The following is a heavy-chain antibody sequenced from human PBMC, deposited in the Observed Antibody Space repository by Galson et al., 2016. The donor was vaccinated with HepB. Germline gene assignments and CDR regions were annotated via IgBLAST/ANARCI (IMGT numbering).Heavy chain of an antibody. CDR1: GGTFSSYA. V-gene: IGHV1-69*13. J-gene: IGHJ6*02. D-gene: IGHD1-26*01. CDR3: ARDSAVGATEFYFGMDV. CDR2: ITPIFGTT. Sequence: SVKVSCMASGGTFSSYAISWVRQAPGQGLEWMGGITPIFGTTNYAQRFQGRITITADESTSTAYMELSSLRSEDTAVYYCARDSAVGATEFYFGMDVWGQGTTVTVSS.